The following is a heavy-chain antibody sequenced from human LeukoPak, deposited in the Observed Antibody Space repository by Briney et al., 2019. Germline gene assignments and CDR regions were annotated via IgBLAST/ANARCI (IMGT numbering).Heavy chain of an antibody. CDR3: ARDLVDYYDSSGYYFDY. D-gene: IGHD3-22*01. CDR1: GFTFSDYY. Sequence: PGGSLRLSCAASGFTFSDYYTSWIRQAPGKGLEWVSYISSSGSTIYYADSVKGRFTISRDNAKNSLYLQMNSLRAEDTAVYYCARDLVDYYDSSGYYFDYWGQGTLVTVSS. CDR2: ISSSGSTI. V-gene: IGHV3-11*01. J-gene: IGHJ4*02.